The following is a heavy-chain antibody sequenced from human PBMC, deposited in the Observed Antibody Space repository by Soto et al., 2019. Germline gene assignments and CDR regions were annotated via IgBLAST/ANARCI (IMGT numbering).Heavy chain of an antibody. CDR3: ARESEDLTSNFDY. CDR1: GFTFTRYS. CDR2: ISSTTNYI. Sequence: GWSLRLSSAASGFTFTRYSMNWVRQAPGKGLEWVSSISSTTNYIYYGDSMKGRFTISRDNAKNSLYLEMNSLRAEDTAVYYCARESEDLTSNFDYWGQGTLVTVSS. V-gene: IGHV3-21*06. J-gene: IGHJ4*02.